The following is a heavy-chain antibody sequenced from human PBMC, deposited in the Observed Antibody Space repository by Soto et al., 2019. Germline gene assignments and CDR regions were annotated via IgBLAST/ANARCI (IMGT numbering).Heavy chain of an antibody. Sequence: PGESLKISCKGSGYTFSDYWIAWVRRMPGKGLEWIGIIYPEDLETKYRPSFRGQVTISADRSISTAYLQWRSLKASNTAIYYCARQRSPHYYYSGMDVWGQGTTVTVSS. CDR2: IYPEDLET. V-gene: IGHV5-51*01. J-gene: IGHJ6*02. CDR3: ARQRSPHYYYSGMDV. CDR1: GYTFSDYW.